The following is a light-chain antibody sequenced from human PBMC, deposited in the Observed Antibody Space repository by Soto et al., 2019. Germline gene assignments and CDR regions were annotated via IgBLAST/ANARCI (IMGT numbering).Light chain of an antibody. CDR3: SSYAGNSTLV. CDR1: GSDVGGYNY. Sequence: QSALTQPASVSGSPRQSITISCTGTGSDVGGYNYVSWYQQHPGKAPKLIIYDVTYRPSGISNRFSGSKSGNTASLTISGLQADDEADYYCSSYAGNSTLVFGTGTKVTVL. CDR2: DVT. V-gene: IGLV2-14*01. J-gene: IGLJ1*01.